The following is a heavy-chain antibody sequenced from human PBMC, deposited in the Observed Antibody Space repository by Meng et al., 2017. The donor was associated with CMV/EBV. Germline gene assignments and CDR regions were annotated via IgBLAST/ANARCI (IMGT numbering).Heavy chain of an antibody. V-gene: IGHV1-69*05. Sequence: SVKVSCKASGGTFSSYAISWVRQAPGQGLEWMGGIIPIFGTANYAQKFQGRVTITTDESTSTAYMELSSLRSEDTAVYYCARGGLLGYCTNSVCSSYYGMDVWGQGTTVTVSS. CDR1: GGTFSSYA. J-gene: IGHJ6*02. CDR2: IIPIFGTA. D-gene: IGHD2-8*01. CDR3: ARGGLLGYCTNSVCSSYYGMDV.